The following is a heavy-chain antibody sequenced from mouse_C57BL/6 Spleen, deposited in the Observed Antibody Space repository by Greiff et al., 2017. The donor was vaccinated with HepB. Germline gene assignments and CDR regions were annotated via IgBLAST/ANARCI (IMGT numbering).Heavy chain of an antibody. Sequence: QVQLQQPGAELVRPGTSVKLSCKASGYTFTSYWMHWVKQRPGQGLEWIGVIDPSDSYTNYNQKFKGKATLTVDTSSSTAYMQLSSLTSEDSAVYYCARWSGAYWGQGTLVTVSA. V-gene: IGHV1-59*01. J-gene: IGHJ3*01. CDR1: GYTFTSYW. CDR2: IDPSDSYT. CDR3: ARWSGAY. D-gene: IGHD3-2*02.